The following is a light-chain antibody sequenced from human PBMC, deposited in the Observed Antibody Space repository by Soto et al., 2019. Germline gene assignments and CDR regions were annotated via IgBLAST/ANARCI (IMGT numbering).Light chain of an antibody. V-gene: IGLV2-14*01. CDR3: ISYTSSSTWG. CDR2: EVS. Sequence: QSALTQPASVSGSPGQSITISCTGTSSDVGAYNYVSCYQQHPGTAPTLMIYEVSNRPSGVSDRFSCSRSGNTASLTISGLQAEDESYDYCISYTSSSTWGLGGGTKLTFL. J-gene: IGLJ3*02. CDR1: SSDVGAYNY.